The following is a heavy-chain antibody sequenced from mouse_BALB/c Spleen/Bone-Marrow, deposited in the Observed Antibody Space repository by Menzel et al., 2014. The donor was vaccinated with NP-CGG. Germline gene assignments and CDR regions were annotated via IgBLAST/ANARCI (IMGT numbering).Heavy chain of an antibody. CDR3: ARPTPRYFAMDY. V-gene: IGHV2-9*02. CDR2: IWAGGST. Sequence: VKLQESGPGLVAPSQRLSITCTVSGFSLTSYGVHWVRQPPGKGLEWLGVIWAGGSTNYNSALLSRLSIRKDNSTRQVFIKMNSLQTDDTAMYYCARPTPRYFAMDYWGQGTSVTVSS. D-gene: IGHD6-1*01. J-gene: IGHJ4*01. CDR1: GFSLTSYG.